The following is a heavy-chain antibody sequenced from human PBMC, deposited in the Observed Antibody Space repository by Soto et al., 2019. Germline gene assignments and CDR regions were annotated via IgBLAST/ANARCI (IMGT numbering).Heavy chain of an antibody. Sequence: PGGSLRLSCAASGFTFGNYAMNWVRQAPGKGLEWVSGISGGGGSTYYTDSVKGRFTISRDNSKNTLYLQMNSLRAEDTAIYYCAKDGARSSVNWFDPWGQGTLVTVSS. V-gene: IGHV3-23*01. J-gene: IGHJ5*02. CDR3: AKDGARSSVNWFDP. CDR2: ISGGGGST. D-gene: IGHD6-19*01. CDR1: GFTFGNYA.